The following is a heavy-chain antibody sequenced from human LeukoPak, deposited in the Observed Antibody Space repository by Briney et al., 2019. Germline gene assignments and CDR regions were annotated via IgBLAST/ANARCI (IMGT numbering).Heavy chain of an antibody. CDR1: GFTFSNYA. J-gene: IGHJ6*03. CDR2: ISRSGSTI. V-gene: IGHV3-48*03. D-gene: IGHD3/OR15-3a*01. Sequence: PGRSLRLSCAASGFTFSNYAMNWVRQAPGKGLEWVSYISRSGSTIFYADSVKGRFTISRDNAKNSVSLQMNSLRAEDTAVYFCARPTWTNYMDVWGKGTAVTISS. CDR3: ARPTWTNYMDV.